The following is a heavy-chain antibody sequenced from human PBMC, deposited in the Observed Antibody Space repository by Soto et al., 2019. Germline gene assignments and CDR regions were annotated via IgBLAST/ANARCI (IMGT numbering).Heavy chain of an antibody. CDR3: ATPTGRVLGRSCAD. CDR1: GYTFTGFY. J-gene: IGHJ4*02. CDR2: INPNSGGT. Sequence: QVQLVQSAAEVKKPGASVKVSCKASGYTFTGFYMHWVRQAPGQGLEWMGWINPNSGGTNYAQKFQGRVTMTRDTSISTAYMELSRLTADDTAVCYCATPTGRVLGRSCADWGQGTLVTVSS. V-gene: IGHV1-2*02. D-gene: IGHD3-16*01.